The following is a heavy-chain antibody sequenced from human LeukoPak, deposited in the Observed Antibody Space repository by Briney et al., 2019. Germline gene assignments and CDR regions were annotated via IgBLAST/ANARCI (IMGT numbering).Heavy chain of an antibody. CDR1: GFTFSSYG. Sequence: GRSLRLSCAASGFTFSSYGMHWVRQAPGKGLEWVAVIWYDGSNKYYADSVRGRFTISRDNSKNTLFLQMSSLRVEDTAVYYCARFRSGWYMDYWGQGTLVTVSS. CDR2: IWYDGSNK. J-gene: IGHJ4*02. CDR3: ARFRSGWYMDY. V-gene: IGHV3-33*01. D-gene: IGHD6-19*01.